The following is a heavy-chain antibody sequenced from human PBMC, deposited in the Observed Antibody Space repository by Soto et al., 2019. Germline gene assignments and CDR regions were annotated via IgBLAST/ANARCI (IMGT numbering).Heavy chain of an antibody. CDR2: IYYSGST. D-gene: IGHD3-9*01. Sequence: QLQLQESGPGLVKPSETLSLTCTVSGGSISSSSYYWGWIRQPPGKGLEWIGSIYYSGSTYYNPSLKSRVTISVDTSKNQFSLKLSSVTAADTAVYYCARQTRYFDWLLDYFDYWGQGTLVTVSS. CDR1: GGSISSSSYY. V-gene: IGHV4-39*01. CDR3: ARQTRYFDWLLDYFDY. J-gene: IGHJ4*02.